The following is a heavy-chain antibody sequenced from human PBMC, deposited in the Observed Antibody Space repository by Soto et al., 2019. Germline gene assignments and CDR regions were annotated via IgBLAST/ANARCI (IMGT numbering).Heavy chain of an antibody. CDR1: GGTFSSYA. J-gene: IGHJ4*02. Sequence: SVKVSCKNSGGTFSSYAISWVRQAPGQGLEWMGGIIPIFGTANYAQKFQGRVTITADESTSTAYMELSSLRSEDTAVYYCARDRRAGTTGDYDYWGQGTLVTVSS. V-gene: IGHV1-69*13. D-gene: IGHD1-7*01. CDR3: ARDRRAGTTGDYDY. CDR2: IIPIFGTA.